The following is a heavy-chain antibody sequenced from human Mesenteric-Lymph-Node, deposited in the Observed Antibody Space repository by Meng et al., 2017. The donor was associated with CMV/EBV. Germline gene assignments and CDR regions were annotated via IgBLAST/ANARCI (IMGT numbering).Heavy chain of an antibody. J-gene: IGHJ3*02. Sequence: SETLSLTCTVSGGSISSGDYYWSWIRQPPGKGLEWIGYIYYSGSTYYNPSLKSRVTISVDTSKNQFSLKLSSVTAADTAVYYCARGRGYQLLFTSDAFDIWGQGTMVTVSS. CDR1: GGSISSGDYY. V-gene: IGHV4-30-4*08. D-gene: IGHD2-2*01. CDR3: ARGRGYQLLFTSDAFDI. CDR2: IYYSGST.